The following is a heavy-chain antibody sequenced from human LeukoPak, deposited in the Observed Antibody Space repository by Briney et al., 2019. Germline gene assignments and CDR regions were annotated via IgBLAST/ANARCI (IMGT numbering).Heavy chain of an antibody. J-gene: IGHJ3*01. CDR2: INTNTGNP. V-gene: IGHV7-4-1*02. Sequence: ASVKVSCKASGYTFTSYAMNWVRQAPGQGLEWMGWINTNTGNPTYAQGFTGRFVFSLDTSVSTAYLQISSLKAEDTAVYYCARDLTWRPDYYGSGTGWGQGTMVTVSS. CDR1: GYTFTSYA. CDR3: ARDLTWRPDYYGSGTG. D-gene: IGHD3-10*01.